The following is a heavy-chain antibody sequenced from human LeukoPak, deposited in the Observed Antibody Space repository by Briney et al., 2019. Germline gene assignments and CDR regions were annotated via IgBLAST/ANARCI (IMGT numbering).Heavy chain of an antibody. CDR1: GGSISGNY. CDR3: TKRQGSISGSYDYFDP. D-gene: IGHD1-26*01. J-gene: IGHJ5*02. Sequence: SETLSLTCTVSGGSISGNYWSWIRQPPGQGLEWIAYIHSNGYTNYNPSLRSRVTISVDTSNNQFSLKVTSLTAADTAMYYCTKRQGSISGSYDYFDPWGQGALVTVSS. V-gene: IGHV4-4*09. CDR2: IHSNGYT.